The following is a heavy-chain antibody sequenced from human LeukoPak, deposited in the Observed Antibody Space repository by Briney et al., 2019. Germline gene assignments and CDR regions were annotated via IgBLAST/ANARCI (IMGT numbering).Heavy chain of an antibody. V-gene: IGHV4-61*01. CDR1: GGSVSSGSYY. J-gene: IGHJ4*02. Sequence: PSETLSLTCTVSGGSVSSGSYYWSWIRQPPGKGLEWIGYIYYSGSTNYNPSLKSRVTISVDTSKNQFSLKLSSVTAADTAVYYCARDAKGQSYFDYWGQGTLVTVSS. CDR2: IYYSGST. CDR3: ARDAKGQSYFDY.